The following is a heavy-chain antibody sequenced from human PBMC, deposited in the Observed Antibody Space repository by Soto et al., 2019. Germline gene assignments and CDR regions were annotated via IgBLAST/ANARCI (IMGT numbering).Heavy chain of an antibody. Sequence: EVQLVESGGGLVQPGGSLRLSCAASGFTFSSYSMNWVRQAPGKGLEWVSYISSSSSTIYYADSVKGRFTISRDNANISLYLQMNSLRAEDAAVYYCARGSYAYGMDVWGQGTTVTVS. J-gene: IGHJ6*02. D-gene: IGHD3-16*01. CDR1: GFTFSSYS. CDR2: ISSSSSTI. V-gene: IGHV3-48*01. CDR3: ARGSYAYGMDV.